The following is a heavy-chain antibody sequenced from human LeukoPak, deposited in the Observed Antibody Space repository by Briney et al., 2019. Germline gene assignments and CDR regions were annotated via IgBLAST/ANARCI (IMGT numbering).Heavy chain of an antibody. D-gene: IGHD2-2*01. CDR2: IYHSGST. V-gene: IGHV4-30-2*01. CDR1: GGPISNDLYS. CDR3: ARGPYCSVTSCLTYGMEV. Sequence: SETLSLTCAVSGGPISNDLYSWSWIRQPPGKDLEWIGHIYHSGSTYYNPSLKSRVTMSIDTSKNQFSLRLSSVTAADTAVYYCARGPYCSVTSCLTYGMEVWGQGTRVTVSS. J-gene: IGHJ6*02.